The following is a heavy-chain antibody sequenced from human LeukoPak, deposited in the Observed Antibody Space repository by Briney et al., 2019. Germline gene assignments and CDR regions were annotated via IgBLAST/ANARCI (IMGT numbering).Heavy chain of an antibody. Sequence: SETLSLTCTVSGGSISTYYWGWIRQPPGKGLEWIGSTYYSGSTYYNPSLKSRVTISVDTSKNQFSLKLSSVTAADTAVYYCARHPQIYSSSWSLRDYWGQGTLVTVSS. CDR1: GGSISTYY. V-gene: IGHV4-39*01. D-gene: IGHD6-13*01. CDR3: ARHPQIYSSSWSLRDY. CDR2: TYYSGST. J-gene: IGHJ4*02.